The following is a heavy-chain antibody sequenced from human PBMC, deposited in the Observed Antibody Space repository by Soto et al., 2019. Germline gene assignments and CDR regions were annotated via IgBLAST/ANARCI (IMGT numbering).Heavy chain of an antibody. J-gene: IGHJ5*02. Sequence: EVQLVESGGGLVKPGGSLRLSCVASGFTFNIYDMNWVRQAPGKGLEWVSSITTSSAYIYYADSLKGRITISRDNAKNSLFLQMNSLRAEDTAVYYCVRSGTARLLRHSWFDTWGQGTLVTVSS. CDR1: GFTFNIYD. CDR3: VRSGTARLLRHSWFDT. D-gene: IGHD2-21*01. CDR2: ITTSSAYI. V-gene: IGHV3-21*01.